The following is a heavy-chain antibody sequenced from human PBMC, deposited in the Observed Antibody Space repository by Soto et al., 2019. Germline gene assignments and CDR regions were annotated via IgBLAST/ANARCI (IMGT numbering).Heavy chain of an antibody. CDR1: GGSISSGDYS. CDR3: ARGGSVFRLVTLQCFDP. V-gene: IGHV4-30-4*01. Sequence: SETLSLTCTVSGGSISSGDYSWSWVRQSPGKGLEWIGHIYNSGITYYNPSLKSRVVISIDTSRNQFSLRLNSLTAADRAVYFCARGGSVFRLVTLQCFDPWGQGTVVTLSS. CDR2: IYNSGIT. D-gene: IGHD2-21*02. J-gene: IGHJ5*02.